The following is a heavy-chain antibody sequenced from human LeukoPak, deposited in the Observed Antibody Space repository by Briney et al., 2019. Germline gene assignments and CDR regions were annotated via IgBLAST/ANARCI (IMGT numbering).Heavy chain of an antibody. V-gene: IGHV4-34*01. CDR2: INHSGST. CDR3: ARLYSSGWYVWAYFDC. J-gene: IGHJ4*02. Sequence: PSETLSLTCAVYGGSFSGYYWSWIRQPPGKGLEWIGEINHSGSTNYNPSLKSRVTISVDTSKNQFSLKLSSVTAADTAVYYCARLYSSGWYVWAYFDCWGQGTLVTVSS. D-gene: IGHD6-19*01. CDR1: GGSFSGYY.